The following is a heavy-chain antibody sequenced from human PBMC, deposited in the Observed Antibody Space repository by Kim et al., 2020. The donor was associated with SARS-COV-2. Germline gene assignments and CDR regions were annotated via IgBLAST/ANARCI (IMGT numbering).Heavy chain of an antibody. V-gene: IGHV5-10-1*01. J-gene: IGHJ4*02. Sequence: NCSPSFQGHVTISADKAISAAYLQWSRLKASDTAMYYCARHGEDPRHFDYWGQGTLVTVSS. CDR3: ARHGEDPRHFDY. D-gene: IGHD3-10*01.